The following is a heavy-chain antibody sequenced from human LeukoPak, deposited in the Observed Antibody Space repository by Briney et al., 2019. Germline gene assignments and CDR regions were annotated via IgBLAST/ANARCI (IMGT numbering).Heavy chain of an antibody. Sequence: ASGKVSCKPSGYIFTSNSITWVRQASGQQLEWMGWISTFNGYTKYAQNLQGRITMTRDTSTRTVYLEMRNLRSDDTAVYFCAKGEFYYDLWGQGTLVTVSS. CDR1: GYIFTSNS. V-gene: IGHV1-18*04. J-gene: IGHJ4*02. D-gene: IGHD3-16*01. CDR3: AKGEFYYDL. CDR2: ISTFNGYT.